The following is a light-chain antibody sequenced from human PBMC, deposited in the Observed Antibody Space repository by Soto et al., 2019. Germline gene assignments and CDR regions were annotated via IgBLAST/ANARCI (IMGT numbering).Light chain of an antibody. Sequence: QSALTQPASVSGSPGQSITISCTGATTDVDGYDYVSWYQQHPGQAPKLMIFDVNNRPSGVSGRFSGSKSGDTASLTISGLQAEDDGDYYCTSYTGSAPFSVFGSGTKLTVL. J-gene: IGLJ1*01. V-gene: IGLV2-14*03. CDR1: TTDVDGYDY. CDR2: DVN. CDR3: TSYTGSAPFSV.